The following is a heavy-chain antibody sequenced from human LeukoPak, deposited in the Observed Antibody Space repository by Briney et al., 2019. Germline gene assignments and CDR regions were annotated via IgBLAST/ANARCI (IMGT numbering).Heavy chain of an antibody. V-gene: IGHV4-34*01. CDR2: INHSGST. CDR3: ARHWVTFGVVSRWFHP. D-gene: IGHD3-3*01. CDR1: GGSFSGYD. J-gene: IGHJ5*02. Sequence: SETLSLTCAVYGGSFSGYDWSWIRQPPGKGLEWIGEINHSGSTNYNPSLKSRVTISVDTSKNQFSLKLSSVTAADTAVYYCARHWVTFGVVSRWFHPWGQGTLVTVSS.